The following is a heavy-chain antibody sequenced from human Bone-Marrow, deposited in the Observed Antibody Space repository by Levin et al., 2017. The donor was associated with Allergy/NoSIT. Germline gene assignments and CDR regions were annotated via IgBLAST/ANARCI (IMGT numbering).Heavy chain of an antibody. CDR3: AKGHGTGAAPEY. CDR2: IGATGGGST. CDR1: GFTFKTYA. V-gene: IGHV3-23*01. D-gene: IGHD2-8*02. Sequence: PGGSLRLSCAASGFTFKTYAMSWVRQAPGKGLEWVSGIGATGGGSTYYAASVKGRFTVSRDTSKNTLYLKINTLSPEDTAIYYCAKGHGTGAAPEYWGQGVLVTVSS. J-gene: IGHJ4*02.